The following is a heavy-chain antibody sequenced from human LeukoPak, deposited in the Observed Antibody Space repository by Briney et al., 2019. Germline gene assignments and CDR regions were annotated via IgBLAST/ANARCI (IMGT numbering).Heavy chain of an antibody. J-gene: IGHJ4*02. D-gene: IGHD3-10*01. Sequence: GGNLRLSCAASGFTFSSYWMSWVRQAPGKGLEGVANIKQDGSEKYYVDSVKGRFTISRDNAKNSLYLQMNSLRAEDTAVYYCARRSGITMVRGVIDYWGQGTLVTVSS. CDR3: ARRSGITMVRGVIDY. V-gene: IGHV3-7*01. CDR2: IKQDGSEK. CDR1: GFTFSSYW.